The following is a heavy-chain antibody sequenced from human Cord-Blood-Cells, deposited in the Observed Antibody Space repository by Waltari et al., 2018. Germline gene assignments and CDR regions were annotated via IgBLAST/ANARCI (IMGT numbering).Heavy chain of an antibody. D-gene: IGHD1-26*01. CDR1: GYTFTSYG. V-gene: IGHV1-18*01. CDR3: ARDEAGGGSYYYYYYGMDV. J-gene: IGHJ6*02. Sequence: QVQLVQSGAEVKKPGASVKVSCKASGYTFTSYGISWVRQAPGQGLEWMGWISAYNGNTNYAQKLQGRVTMTTDTSTSTAYMGRRSLRSDDTAVYYCARDEAGGGSYYYYYYGMDVWGQGTTVTVSS. CDR2: ISAYNGNT.